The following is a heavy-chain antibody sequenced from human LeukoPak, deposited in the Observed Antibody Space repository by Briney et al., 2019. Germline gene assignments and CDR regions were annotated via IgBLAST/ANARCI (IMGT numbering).Heavy chain of an antibody. CDR2: INHSGST. D-gene: IGHD1-7*01. CDR1: GGSFSGYY. Sequence: SETLSLTCAVYGGSFSGYYWSWIRQPPGKGLEWIGEINHSGSTNYNPSLKSRVTISVDTSKNQFSLKLSSVTAADTAVYYCARLRGELLSRPPYYYYYMDVWGKGTTVTISS. J-gene: IGHJ6*03. CDR3: ARLRGELLSRPPYYYYYMDV. V-gene: IGHV4-34*01.